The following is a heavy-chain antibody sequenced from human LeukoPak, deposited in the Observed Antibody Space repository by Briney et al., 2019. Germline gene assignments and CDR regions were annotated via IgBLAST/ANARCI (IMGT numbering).Heavy chain of an antibody. CDR3: ARLYYYDTSGYYPFDY. V-gene: IGHV5-51*01. J-gene: IGHJ4*02. Sequence: GESLKISCKSSGYSFTSYWIGWVRQMRGKGLEWMWIIYPGDSDTRYSPSFQGQVSISSDKSISTAYLQWSSLKASDTAMYYCARLYYYDTSGYYPFDYWGQGTLVTVSS. D-gene: IGHD3-22*01. CDR1: GYSFTSYW. CDR2: IYPGDSDT.